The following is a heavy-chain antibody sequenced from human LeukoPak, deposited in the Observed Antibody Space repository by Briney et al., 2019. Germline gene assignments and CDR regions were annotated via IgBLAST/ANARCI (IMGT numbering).Heavy chain of an antibody. V-gene: IGHV4-34*01. CDR3: ARGRITILGDAFDI. D-gene: IGHD3-9*01. Sequence: PSETLSLTCAVYGGSFSGYYWSWIRQPPGKGLEWIGEINHSGSTNYNPSLKSRVTISVDTSKNQFSLTLSSVTAADTAVYYCARGRITILGDAFDIWGQGTMVTVSS. J-gene: IGHJ3*02. CDR2: INHSGST. CDR1: GGSFSGYY.